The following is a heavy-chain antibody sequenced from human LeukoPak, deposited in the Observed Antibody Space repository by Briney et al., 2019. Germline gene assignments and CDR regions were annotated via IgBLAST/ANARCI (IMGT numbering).Heavy chain of an antibody. CDR2: ISSSSSTI. CDR3: ARRHLDSAGWTIDY. D-gene: IGHD3-9*01. Sequence: PGGSLRLSCAASGFTFSSYSMNWVRQAPGKGLEWVSYISSSSSTIYYADPVKGRFTISRDNAKNSLYLQMNSLRAEDTAVYYCARRHLDSAGWTIDYWGQGTLVTVSS. J-gene: IGHJ4*02. V-gene: IGHV3-48*01. CDR1: GFTFSSYS.